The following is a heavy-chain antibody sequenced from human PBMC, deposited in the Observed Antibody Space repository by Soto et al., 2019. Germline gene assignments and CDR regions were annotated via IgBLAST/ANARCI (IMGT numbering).Heavy chain of an antibody. D-gene: IGHD6-6*01. CDR3: ARHSSSYYYMDV. Sequence: SETLSLTCTVSGGSIGSSNYYWGWIRQPPGKGLEWIGSVYYSGNTYYNPSLKSRVTMSVDTSKNQFSLKLSSVTAADTAVYYCARHSSSYYYMDVWGKGTTVTVSS. CDR1: GGSIGSSNYY. V-gene: IGHV4-39*01. J-gene: IGHJ6*03. CDR2: VYYSGNT.